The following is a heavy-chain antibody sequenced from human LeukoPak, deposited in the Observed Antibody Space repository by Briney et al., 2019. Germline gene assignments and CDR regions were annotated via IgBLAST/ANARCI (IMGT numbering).Heavy chain of an antibody. CDR3: ARDFGDGYNYIGAFDI. D-gene: IGHD5-24*01. CDR1: GFTFSDYY. CDR2: ISSSGSTI. V-gene: IGHV3-11*01. J-gene: IGHJ3*02. Sequence: GGSLRLSCAASGFTFSDYYMSWIRQAPGKGLEWVSYISSSGSTIYYADSVKGRFTISRDNAKNSLYLQMNSLRAEDTAVYYCARDFGDGYNYIGAFDIWGQGTMVTVSS.